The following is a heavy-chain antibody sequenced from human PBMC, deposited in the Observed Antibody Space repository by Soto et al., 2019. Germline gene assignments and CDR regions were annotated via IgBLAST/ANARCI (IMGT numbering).Heavy chain of an antibody. Sequence: QVQLVESGGGVVQPGTSLRLSCAASGFTFSSNTIHWVRHAPGKGLEWVALISYDGSSKYYADSVKGRFTIYGDNFKNMLYLQMNSLRLEDTAVYYCARDQGGVRGTMVTTNYAFDVWGQGTMVIVSS. CDR1: GFTFSSNT. V-gene: IGHV3-30-3*01. J-gene: IGHJ3*01. D-gene: IGHD4-17*01. CDR2: ISYDGSSK. CDR3: ARDQGGVRGTMVTTNYAFDV.